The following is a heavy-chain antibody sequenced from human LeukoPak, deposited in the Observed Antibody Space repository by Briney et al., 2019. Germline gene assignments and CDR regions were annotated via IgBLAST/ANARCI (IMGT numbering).Heavy chain of an antibody. CDR2: ISTSSSYI. D-gene: IGHD3-16*01. CDR1: GFTFSRYS. V-gene: IGHV3-21*04. Sequence: GGSLRLSCAASGFTFSRYSMNWVRQAPGKGLEWVSSISTSSSYIYYADSVKGRFTISRDNSRNTLYLQMNSLRAEDTAVYYCATHSGGYWGQGTLVTVSS. J-gene: IGHJ4*02. CDR3: ATHSGGY.